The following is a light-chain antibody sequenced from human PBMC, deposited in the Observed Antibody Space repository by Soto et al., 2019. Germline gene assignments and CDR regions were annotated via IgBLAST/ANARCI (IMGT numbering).Light chain of an antibody. J-gene: IGKJ5*01. Sequence: EIVLTQSPATLSLSPGERSTLSCRASQSIATYLGWYQQKPGQAPRLPIYSASNRATGIPPRFSGSGSGTDFTLTISSLEPEDFSVYYCQQRYNWPVTFGQGTRLEIK. V-gene: IGKV3-11*01. CDR3: QQRYNWPVT. CDR2: SAS. CDR1: QSIATY.